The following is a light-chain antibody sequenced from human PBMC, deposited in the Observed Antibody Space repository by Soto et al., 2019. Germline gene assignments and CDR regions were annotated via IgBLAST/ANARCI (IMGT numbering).Light chain of an antibody. J-gene: IGKJ1*01. Sequence: DIKMTQSPSSLSASVGDRVTITCRASLTIGDSLSWFQQKAGKPPTLLIYGASALQSGVPARFSGSGSGTDFTLTISNMQREDFATYYCLQTYNLPRTFGQGTKVDIK. CDR2: GAS. CDR1: LTIGDS. CDR3: LQTYNLPRT. V-gene: IGKV1-39*01.